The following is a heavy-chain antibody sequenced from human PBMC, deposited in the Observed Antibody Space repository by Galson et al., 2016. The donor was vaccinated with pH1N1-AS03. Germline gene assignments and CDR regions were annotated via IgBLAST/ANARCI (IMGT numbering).Heavy chain of an antibody. J-gene: IGHJ6*02. CDR3: ARRNPNPNFAIWYQHDYGMDV. D-gene: IGHD2-2*01. V-gene: IGHV3-74*01. CDR1: GFTFSMSY. Sequence: SLRLSCAASGFTFSMSYIHWVRQAPGKGLEWVSRISYDGRNVRYADFVKGRFAVSRDNARNTVFLQMNSLRADDTAVYFCARRNPNPNFAIWYQHDYGMDVWGQGTTVTVSS. CDR2: ISYDGRNV.